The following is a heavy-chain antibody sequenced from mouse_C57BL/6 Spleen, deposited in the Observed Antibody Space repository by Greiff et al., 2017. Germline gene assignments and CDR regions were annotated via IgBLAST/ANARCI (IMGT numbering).Heavy chain of an antibody. D-gene: IGHD1-1*01. CDR1: GFTFSDYY. J-gene: IGHJ4*01. V-gene: IGHV5-16*01. Sequence: EVKLMESEGGLVQPGSSMKLSCTASGFTFSDYYMAWVRQVPEKGLEWVANINYDGSSTYYLDSLKSRFIISRDNAKNILYLQMSSLKSEDTATYYCARGYYGSRDYAMDYWGQGTSVTVSS. CDR3: ARGYYGSRDYAMDY. CDR2: INYDGSST.